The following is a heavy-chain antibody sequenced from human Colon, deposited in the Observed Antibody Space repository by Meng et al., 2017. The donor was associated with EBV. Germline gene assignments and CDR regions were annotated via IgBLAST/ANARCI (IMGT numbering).Heavy chain of an antibody. D-gene: IGHD2-8*02. CDR2: IIHGGSP. CDR3: ARRPTGIDY. CDR1: GGSFSGIY. J-gene: IGHJ4*02. Sequence: QVQLQPWGAGLLKPSETLSLTCAVYGGSFSGIYWSWIRQPPGKGLEWIGEIIHGGSPSYNPSLKSRVTISIDTSKNQLSLMLSSVTAADTAVYYCARRPTGIDYWGQGTLVTVSS. V-gene: IGHV4-34*12.